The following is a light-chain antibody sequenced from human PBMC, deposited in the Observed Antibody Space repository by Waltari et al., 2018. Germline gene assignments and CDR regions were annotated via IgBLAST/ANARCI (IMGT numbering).Light chain of an antibody. CDR2: DDS. CDR1: NIGSES. Sequence: SYVLTQPPSVSVAPGQTARITCGGHNIGSESVHWYQQKPGQAPVLVVYDDSDRPSGIPERFSGSNSGNTATLTISRVEAGDEADYYCQVWDVSSDHYVFGTGTTVTVL. CDR3: QVWDVSSDHYV. V-gene: IGLV3-21*02. J-gene: IGLJ1*01.